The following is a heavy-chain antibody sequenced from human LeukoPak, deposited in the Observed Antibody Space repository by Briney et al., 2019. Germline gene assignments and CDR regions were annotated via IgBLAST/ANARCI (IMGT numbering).Heavy chain of an antibody. Sequence: SETLSLTCAVYGGSFSGYYWSWIRQPPGKGLEWVGEINHSGSTNYNPSLKSRVTISVDTSKNQFSLKLSSVTAADTAVYYCARGETYYYDSSGYPVFDYWGQGTLVTVSS. J-gene: IGHJ4*02. V-gene: IGHV4-34*01. D-gene: IGHD3-22*01. CDR2: INHSGST. CDR1: GGSFSGYY. CDR3: ARGETYYYDSSGYPVFDY.